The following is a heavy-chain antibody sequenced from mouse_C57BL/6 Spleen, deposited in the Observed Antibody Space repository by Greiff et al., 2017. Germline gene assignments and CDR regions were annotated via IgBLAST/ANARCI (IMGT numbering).Heavy chain of an antibody. CDR3: AREGGYYYAMDY. V-gene: IGHV1-64*01. CDR2: IHPNSGST. J-gene: IGHJ4*01. CDR1: GYTFTSYW. Sequence: VKLQQPGAELVKPGASVKLSCKASGYTFTSYWMHWVKQRPGQGLEWIGMIHPNSGSTNYNEKFKSKATLTVDKSSSTAYMQLSSLTSEDSAVYYCAREGGYYYAMDYWGQGTSVTVSS.